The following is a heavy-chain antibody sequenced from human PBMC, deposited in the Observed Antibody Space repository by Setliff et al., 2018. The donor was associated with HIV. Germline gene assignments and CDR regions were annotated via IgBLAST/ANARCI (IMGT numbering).Heavy chain of an antibody. V-gene: IGHV1-18*01. CDR1: GYTFSSYG. Sequence: ASVKVSCKASGYTFSSYGISWVRQAPGQGLEWMGWISPSNGYTDYAQKFQDRVTLTTDTSTSTAYMEIKSLTSDDTAVYCARGYCGGGICYSPNWLDPWGQGTLVTVSS. D-gene: IGHD2-15*01. CDR3: RGYCGGGICYSPNWLDP. CDR2: ISPSNGYT. J-gene: IGHJ5*02.